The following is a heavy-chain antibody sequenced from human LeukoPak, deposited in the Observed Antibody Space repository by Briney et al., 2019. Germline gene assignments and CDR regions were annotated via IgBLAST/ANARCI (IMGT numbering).Heavy chain of an antibody. Sequence: SGTLSLTCPVSVCTISSYYWSWIRQPPGKGLAWIGYIYYSGSTIYNPSLMSRGTISVNTSKNQFSLKLSSVTAADTAVYFCARVRMVRGVILKGYFDYWGQGTLVTVSS. D-gene: IGHD3-10*01. CDR1: VCTISSYY. V-gene: IGHV4-59*01. CDR2: IYYSGST. CDR3: ARVRMVRGVILKGYFDY. J-gene: IGHJ4*02.